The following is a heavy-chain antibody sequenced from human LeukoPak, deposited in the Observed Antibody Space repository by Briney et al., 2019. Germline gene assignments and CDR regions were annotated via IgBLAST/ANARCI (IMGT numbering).Heavy chain of an antibody. CDR1: GFTFSSYA. CDR3: ARAQLEGPVGVLYYGMDV. V-gene: IGHV3-30*04. CDR2: ISYDGSNK. Sequence: GGSLRLSCAASGFTFSSYAMRWVRQAPGKGLEWVEVISYDGSNKYYADSVKGRFTISRDNSKNTLYLQMNSLRAEDTAVYYCARAQLEGPVGVLYYGMDVWGKGTTVTVCS. J-gene: IGHJ6*04. D-gene: IGHD1-1*01.